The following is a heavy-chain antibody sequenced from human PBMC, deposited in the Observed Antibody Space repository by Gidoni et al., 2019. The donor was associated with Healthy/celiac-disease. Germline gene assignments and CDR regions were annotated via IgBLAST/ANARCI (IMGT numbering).Heavy chain of an antibody. D-gene: IGHD2-2*01. J-gene: IGHJ5*02. CDR1: GFTFSCLA. Sequence: ESQLLESGGGLVQPGGSLRPSCPPSGFTFSCLAMSWVRQAPGKGRDWVSAISGSGGSTYYADAVKGRFTISRDNSKNTLYLQMNSRRAEDTAVYYCAKSPCSSTSCYVGWFDPWGQGTLVTVSS. V-gene: IGHV3-23*01. CDR3: AKSPCSSTSCYVGWFDP. CDR2: ISGSGGST.